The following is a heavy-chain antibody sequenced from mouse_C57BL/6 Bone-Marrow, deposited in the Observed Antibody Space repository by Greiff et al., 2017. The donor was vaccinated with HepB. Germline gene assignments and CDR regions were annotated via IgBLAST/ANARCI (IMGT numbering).Heavy chain of an antibody. CDR3: ARDAYRYAMDY. CDR2: SRNKANDYTT. V-gene: IGHV7-1*01. Sequence: EVKVVESGGGLVQSGRSLRLSCATSGFTFSDFYMEWVRQAPGKGLEWIAASRNKANDYTTEYSASVKGRFIVSRDTSQSILYLQMNALRAEDTAIYYCARDAYRYAMDYWGQGTSVTVSS. CDR1: GFTFSDFY. J-gene: IGHJ4*01.